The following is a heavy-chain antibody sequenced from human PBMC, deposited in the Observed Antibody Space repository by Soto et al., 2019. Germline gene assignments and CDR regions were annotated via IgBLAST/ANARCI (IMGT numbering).Heavy chain of an antibody. CDR3: ARQDVAAAGTIAVAGNWFDP. CDR2: IYYSGST. CDR1: GGSISSSSYY. Sequence: SETLSLTCTVSGGSISSSSYYWGWIRQPPGKGLEWIGSIYYSGSTYYNPSLKSRVTISVDTSKNQFSLKLSSVTAADTAVYYCARQDVAAAGTIAVAGNWFDPWGQGTLVTVSS. J-gene: IGHJ5*02. D-gene: IGHD6-13*01. V-gene: IGHV4-39*01.